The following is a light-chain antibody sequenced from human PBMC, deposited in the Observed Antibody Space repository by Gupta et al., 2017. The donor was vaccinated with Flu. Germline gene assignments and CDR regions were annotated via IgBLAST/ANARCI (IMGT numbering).Light chain of an antibody. CDR3: SSYTSTNTFYV. J-gene: IGLJ1*01. CDR2: DVS. V-gene: IGLV2-14*01. Sequence: QSALTQPASVSGSPGPSITISCPGTSSDVGRSNYVSWYQQHPGRAPKLIIYDVSNRPSGVSSRFSGSKSGNTASLTISGLEAEDETDYYCSSYTSTNTFYVFGTGTKVTVL. CDR1: SSDVGRSNY.